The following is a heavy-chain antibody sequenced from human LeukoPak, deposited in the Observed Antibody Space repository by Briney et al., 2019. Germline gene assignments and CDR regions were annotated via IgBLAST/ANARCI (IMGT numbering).Heavy chain of an antibody. Sequence: ASLKVSCKASGYTFTGYYMHWVRQVPGQGLEWMGWINPNSGGTNYAQKFQGRVTMTRDTSISTAYMELSSLRSDDTAVYYCATAFGAVDFDYWGQGTLVTVSS. J-gene: IGHJ4*02. D-gene: IGHD3-3*01. CDR2: INPNSGGT. CDR1: GYTFTGYY. V-gene: IGHV1-2*02. CDR3: ATAFGAVDFDY.